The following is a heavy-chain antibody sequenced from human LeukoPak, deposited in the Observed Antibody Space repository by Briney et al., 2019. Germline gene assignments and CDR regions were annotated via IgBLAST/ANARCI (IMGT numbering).Heavy chain of an antibody. CDR1: GFTYANYA. V-gene: IGHV3-23*01. D-gene: IGHD2-8*02. J-gene: IGHJ4*02. Sequence: PGGSLRLSCVSSGFTYANYAMNWVRQAPGKRLEGVASITGTGGRGGIYYADSVKGRFTISRDNSKNTLFLQMSSLRAEDTAVYHCAKGDRGHCTGVKCYPFDYWGQGTVVTVSS. CDR3: AKGDRGHCTGVKCYPFDY. CDR2: ITGTGGRGGI.